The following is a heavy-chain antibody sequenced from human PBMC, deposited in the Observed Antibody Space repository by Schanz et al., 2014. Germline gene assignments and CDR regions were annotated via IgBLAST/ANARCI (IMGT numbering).Heavy chain of an antibody. CDR1: GLTFTSAW. CDR2: ISYDGSKK. D-gene: IGHD3-10*01. CDR3: ARGGFGEVSYCDY. V-gene: IGHV3-30*03. Sequence: VQLVESGGGLVQPGGSLRLSCATSGLTFTSAWMSWVRQAPGKGLEWVGVISYDGSKKSYADSVKGRFTISRDNSKNTLYLQMNSLRPEDTAVYYCARGGFGEVSYCDYWGQGTLVTVSS. J-gene: IGHJ4*02.